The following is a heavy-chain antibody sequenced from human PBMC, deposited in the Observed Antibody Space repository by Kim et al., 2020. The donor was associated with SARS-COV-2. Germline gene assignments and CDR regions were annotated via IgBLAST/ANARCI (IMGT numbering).Heavy chain of an antibody. J-gene: IGHJ5*02. CDR2: INHSGST. V-gene: IGHV4-34*01. Sequence: SETLSLTCAVYGGSFSGYYWSWIRQPPGKGLEWIGEINHSGSTNYNPSLKSRVTISVDTSKNQFSLKLSSVTAADTAVYYCAGGYCSSTSCYVNWFDPWGQGTLVTVSS. D-gene: IGHD2-2*01. CDR3: AGGYCSSTSCYVNWFDP. CDR1: GGSFSGYY.